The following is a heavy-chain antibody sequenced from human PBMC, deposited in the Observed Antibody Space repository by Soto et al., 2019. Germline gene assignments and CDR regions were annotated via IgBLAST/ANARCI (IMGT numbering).Heavy chain of an antibody. D-gene: IGHD2-2*01. J-gene: IGHJ4*02. CDR3: AKDLGSTSTYFDY. Sequence: QVQLVESGGGVVQPGRSLRLSCAASGFTFSRYGMNWVRQAPGKGLEWVAVISYDGSNKYYADSVKGRFTISRDSSQNTLFLQMNSLRAEDTAVYYCAKDLGSTSTYFDYWGQGILVTVSS. CDR2: ISYDGSNK. V-gene: IGHV3-30*18. CDR1: GFTFSRYG.